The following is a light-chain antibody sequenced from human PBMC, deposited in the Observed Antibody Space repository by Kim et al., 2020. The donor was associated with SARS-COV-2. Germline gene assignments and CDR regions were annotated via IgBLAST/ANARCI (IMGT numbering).Light chain of an antibody. CDR2: GND. V-gene: IGLV1-40*01. CDR3: QSFDRGLTASV. CDR1: TSNIGAGYD. J-gene: IGLJ7*01. Sequence: QSVLTQPPSVSGAPGQSVTISCSGSTSNIGAGYDVHWYQQIPGSAPKLLIYGNDNRPSGVPDRFSGAKSGTSASLAITGLQPEDEADYYCQSFDRGLTASVFGGGTQLTVL.